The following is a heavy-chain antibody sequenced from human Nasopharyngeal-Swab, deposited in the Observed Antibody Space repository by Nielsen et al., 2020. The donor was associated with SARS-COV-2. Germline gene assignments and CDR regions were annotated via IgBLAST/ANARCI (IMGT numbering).Heavy chain of an antibody. CDR2: ISYDGSNK. D-gene: IGHD4-17*01. V-gene: IGHV3-30-3*01. CDR3: AKDINYGDYVPPTRQKRNDAFDI. CDR1: GFTFSSYA. J-gene: IGHJ3*02. Sequence: GESLKISCAASGFTFSSYAMHWVRQAPGKGLEWVAVISYDGSNKYYADSVKGRFTISRDNSKNTLYLQMNSLRAEDTAVYYCAKDINYGDYVPPTRQKRNDAFDIWGQGTMVTVSS.